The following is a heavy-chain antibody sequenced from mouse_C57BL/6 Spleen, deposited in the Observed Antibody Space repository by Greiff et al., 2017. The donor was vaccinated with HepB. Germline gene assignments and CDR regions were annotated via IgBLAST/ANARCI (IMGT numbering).Heavy chain of an antibody. Sequence: EVQLQQSGTVLARPGASVKMSCKTSGYTFTSYWMPWVKQRPGQGLEWIGAIYPGNSDTSYNQKFKGKAKLTAVTSASTAYMEHSSLTNEDSAVYYCTREDYSNYRYFEVWGTGTTVTVSS. D-gene: IGHD2-5*01. V-gene: IGHV1-5*01. CDR2: IYPGNSDT. CDR1: GYTFTSYW. J-gene: IGHJ1*03. CDR3: TREDYSNYRYFEV.